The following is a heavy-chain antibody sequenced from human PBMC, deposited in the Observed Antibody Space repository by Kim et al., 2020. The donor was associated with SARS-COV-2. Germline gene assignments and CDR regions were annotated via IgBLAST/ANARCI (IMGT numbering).Heavy chain of an antibody. V-gene: IGHV1-69*13. J-gene: IGHJ3*02. Sequence: SVKVSCKASGGTFSSYAISWVRQAPGQGLEWMGGIIPIFGTANYAQKFQGRVTITADESTSTAYMELSSLRSEDTAVYYCARGYCSSTSCYLAVRAFDIWGQGTMVTVSS. CDR3: ARGYCSSTSCYLAVRAFDI. CDR1: GGTFSSYA. CDR2: IIPIFGTA. D-gene: IGHD2-2*01.